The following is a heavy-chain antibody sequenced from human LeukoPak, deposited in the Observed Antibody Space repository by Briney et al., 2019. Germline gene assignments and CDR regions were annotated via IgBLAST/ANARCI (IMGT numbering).Heavy chain of an antibody. CDR2: IKQDGSEK. Sequence: GGSLRLSCAASGFTFSSYWMTWVRQAPGKGLEWVANIKQDGSEKFYVDSVKRRFTISRDNAKSSLYLQMNSLRVEDTAVYYCARDFAIVVGATDYWGQGTLVTVSS. D-gene: IGHD1-26*01. J-gene: IGHJ4*02. CDR3: ARDFAIVVGATDY. V-gene: IGHV3-7*01. CDR1: GFTFSSYW.